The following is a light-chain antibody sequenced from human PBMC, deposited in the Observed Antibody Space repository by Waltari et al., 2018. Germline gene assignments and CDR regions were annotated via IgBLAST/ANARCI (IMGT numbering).Light chain of an antibody. CDR1: QNVNES. CDR3: QQRSNWPPVLT. V-gene: IGKV3-11*01. CDR2: DAA. J-gene: IGKJ4*01. Sequence: EVVLTQTPATLSLSPGDRATLSCRASQNVNESLAWYQQKPGQAPRLVIYDAAKWATGIPARFSGRGSGTDFTLTISSLEPEDFAVYFCQQRSNWPPVLTFGGGTKVEI.